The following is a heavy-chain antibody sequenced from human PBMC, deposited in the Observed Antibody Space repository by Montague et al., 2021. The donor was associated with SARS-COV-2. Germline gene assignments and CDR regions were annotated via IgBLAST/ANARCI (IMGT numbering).Heavy chain of an antibody. V-gene: IGHV2-70*04. CDR3: ARSYYDILTAYWSTFNY. Sequence: PALVKPTQTITLPCTFSGFSLSTSGMRASWIRQPPGKALEWLARXDWXDEKFYSTSLKTSLTISKDTSKTPVVLTMTNMDPVDTATYYCARSYYDILTAYWSTFNYWGQGTLVTVSS. D-gene: IGHD3-9*01. CDR2: XDWXDEK. J-gene: IGHJ4*02. CDR1: GFSLSTSGMR.